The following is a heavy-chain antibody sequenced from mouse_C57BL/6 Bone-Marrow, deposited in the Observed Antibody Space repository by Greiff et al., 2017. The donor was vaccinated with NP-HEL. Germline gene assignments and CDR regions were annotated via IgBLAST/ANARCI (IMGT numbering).Heavy chain of an antibody. CDR2: INPNNGGT. Sequence: SGPELVKPGASVKMSCKASGYTFTDYNMHWVKQSHGKSLEWIGYINPNNGGTSYNQKFKGKATLTVNKSSSTAYMELRSLTSEDSAVYYCAREEAYDGYYFYWYFDVWGTGTTVTVSS. J-gene: IGHJ1*03. D-gene: IGHD2-3*01. CDR1: GYTFTDYN. CDR3: AREEAYDGYYFYWYFDV. V-gene: IGHV1-22*01.